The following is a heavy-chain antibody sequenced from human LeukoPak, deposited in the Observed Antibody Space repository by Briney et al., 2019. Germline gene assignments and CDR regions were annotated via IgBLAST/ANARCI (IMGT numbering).Heavy chain of an antibody. V-gene: IGHV4-59*01. CDR3: ARREVSSGYVYYFDY. D-gene: IGHD3-22*01. CDR1: GGSISSYY. J-gene: IGHJ4*02. CDR2: IYYSGST. Sequence: PSETLSLTCTVSGGSISSYYWSWIRQPPGKRLEWIGYIYYSGSTNYNPSLKSRVSISVDTSKNQFSLKLSSVTAADTAVYYCARREVSSGYVYYFDYWGQGTLVTVSS.